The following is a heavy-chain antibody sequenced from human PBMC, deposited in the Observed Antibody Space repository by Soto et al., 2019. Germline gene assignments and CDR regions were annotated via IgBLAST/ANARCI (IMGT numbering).Heavy chain of an antibody. CDR2: ISSSSSYI. CDR1: GFTFSSYS. J-gene: IGHJ6*02. CDR3: ARDLDILTGYPKWPPVEPYGMDV. V-gene: IGHV3-21*01. Sequence: PGGSLRLSCAASGFTFSSYSMNWVRQAPGKGLEWVSSISSSSSYIYYADSVKGRFTISRDNAKNSLYLQMNSLRAEDTAVYYCARDLDILTGYPKWPPVEPYGMDVWGQGTTVTVSS. D-gene: IGHD3-9*01.